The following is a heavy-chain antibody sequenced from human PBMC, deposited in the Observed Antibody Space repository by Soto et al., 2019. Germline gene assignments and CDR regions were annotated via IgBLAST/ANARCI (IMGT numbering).Heavy chain of an antibody. CDR1: GFTFSSYA. CDR2: ISGSGGST. D-gene: IGHD2-2*01. J-gene: IGHJ6*02. Sequence: EVQLLESGGGLVQPGGSLRLSCAASGFTFSSYAMSWVRQAPGKGLEWVSAISGSGGSTYYADSVKGRFTISRDNSKNTLYLQMNSLRAEDTAGYYCASTRGRYYYYGMDVWGQGTTVTVSS. V-gene: IGHV3-23*01. CDR3: ASTRGRYYYYGMDV.